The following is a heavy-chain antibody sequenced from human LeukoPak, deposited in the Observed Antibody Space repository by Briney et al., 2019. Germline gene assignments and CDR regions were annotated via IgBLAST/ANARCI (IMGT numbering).Heavy chain of an antibody. CDR1: GYSFTNYW. CDR3: ARWGLTTVVRGDY. D-gene: IGHD4-23*01. J-gene: IGHJ4*02. V-gene: IGHV5-51*01. Sequence: GESLKVSRKGSGYSFTNYWIGLVRQMPGKSLEWMGIIYPGDSDTRYSPSFQGQVTISADKSISTAYLQWRSLKASDTAMYYCARWGLTTVVRGDYWGQGTLVTVSS. CDR2: IYPGDSDT.